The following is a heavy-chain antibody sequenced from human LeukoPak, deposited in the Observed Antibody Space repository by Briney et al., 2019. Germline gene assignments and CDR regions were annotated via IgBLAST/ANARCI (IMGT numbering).Heavy chain of an antibody. CDR2: INHSGST. CDR3: ASRIPGRRYSSYNY. V-gene: IGHV4-34*01. CDR1: GGSFSGYY. Sequence: SETLSLTCAVYGGSFSGYYWSWIRQPPGKGLEWIGEINHSGSTNYNPSLKSRVTISVDTSKNQFSLKLSSVTAADTAVYYCASRIPGRRYSSYNYWGQGTLVTVSS. J-gene: IGHJ4*02. D-gene: IGHD6-6*01.